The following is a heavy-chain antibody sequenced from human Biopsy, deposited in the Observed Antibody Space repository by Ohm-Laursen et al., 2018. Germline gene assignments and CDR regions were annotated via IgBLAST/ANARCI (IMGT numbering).Heavy chain of an antibody. D-gene: IGHD4-23*01. Sequence: SETLSFACTVSGGSFTGHYWSWIRQPPGKGLAWIGHISYTGYTSYNASLKSRVTISVDTSRNHFSLRLSSLTAADTAVYYCARGSNDFGGLYFPRWGQGTLLTVSS. CDR3: ARGSNDFGGLYFPR. V-gene: IGHV4-59*11. CDR1: GGSFTGHY. CDR2: ISYTGYT. J-gene: IGHJ4*02.